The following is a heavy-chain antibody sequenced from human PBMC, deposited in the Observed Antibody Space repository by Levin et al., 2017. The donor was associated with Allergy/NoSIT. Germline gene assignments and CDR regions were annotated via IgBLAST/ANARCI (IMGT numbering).Heavy chain of an antibody. Sequence: PGESLKISCAASGFTFSSYSMNWVRQAPGKGLEWVSYISSSSSTIYYADSVKGRFTISRDNAKNSLYLQMNSLRAEDTAVYYCARDPTTAPDDYGDRTFDYWGQGTLVTVSS. J-gene: IGHJ4*02. CDR1: GFTFSSYS. D-gene: IGHD4-17*01. CDR2: ISSSSSTI. CDR3: ARDPTTAPDDYGDRTFDY. V-gene: IGHV3-48*01.